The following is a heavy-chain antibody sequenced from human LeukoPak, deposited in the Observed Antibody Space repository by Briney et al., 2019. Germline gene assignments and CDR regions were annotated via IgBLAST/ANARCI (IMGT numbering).Heavy chain of an antibody. V-gene: IGHV1-69*13. CDR3: ARESGYCSSTSCYGYYYYMDV. Sequence: SVKVSCKASGGTFSSYAISWVRQAPGQGLEWMGGIIPNFGTANYAQKFQGRVTITADESTRTAYMELSSLRYEDTAVYYCARESGYCSSTSCYGYYYYMDVWGKGTTVTGSS. J-gene: IGHJ6*03. CDR1: GGTFSSYA. CDR2: IIPNFGTA. D-gene: IGHD2-2*01.